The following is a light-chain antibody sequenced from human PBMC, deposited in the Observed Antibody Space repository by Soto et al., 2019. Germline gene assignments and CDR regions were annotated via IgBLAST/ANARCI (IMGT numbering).Light chain of an antibody. J-gene: IGKJ5*01. CDR1: QSISSW. CDR3: QQYNSYSPIT. V-gene: IGKV1-5*01. CDR2: GAS. Sequence: GDRVTITCLASQSISSWLAWYQQKPGKAPKLLIYGASSLQTGVPSRFSGSGSGTEFTLTISSLQPDDFATYYCQQYNSYSPITFGQGTRLEIK.